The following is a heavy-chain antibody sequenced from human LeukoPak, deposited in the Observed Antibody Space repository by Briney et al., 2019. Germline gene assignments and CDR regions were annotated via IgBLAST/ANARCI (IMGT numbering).Heavy chain of an antibody. CDR2: TYYRSKWYN. J-gene: IGHJ6*03. CDR3: ARDPSIAAAGTYYYYYMDV. CDR1: GDSVSSNSAA. V-gene: IGHV6-1*01. Sequence: SQTLSLTCAISGDSVSSNSAAWNWIRQSPSRGLEWLGRTYYRSKWYNDYAVSVKSRITINPDTSKNQFSLQLNSVTPEDTAAYYCARDPSIAAAGTYYYYYMDVWGKGTTVTVSS. D-gene: IGHD6-13*01.